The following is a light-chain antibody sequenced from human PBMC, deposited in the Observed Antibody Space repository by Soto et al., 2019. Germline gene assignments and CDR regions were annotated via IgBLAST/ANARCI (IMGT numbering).Light chain of an antibody. J-gene: IGKJ4*01. CDR1: QHVTTTY. Sequence: IVLKQSPATLSLSPGERATLSCTASQHVTTTYIAWYQQKFGQAPRLLIYCASTRATGTPDRFTGGGFGTDFTLTSSRVEPEDFSVYDCHQYDSSFTFGGGTKVEMK. CDR2: CAS. V-gene: IGKV3-20*01. CDR3: HQYDSSFT.